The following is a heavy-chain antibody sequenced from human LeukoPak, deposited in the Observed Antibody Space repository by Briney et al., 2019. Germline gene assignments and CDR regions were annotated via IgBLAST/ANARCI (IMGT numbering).Heavy chain of an antibody. CDR2: ISGSGGST. CDR3: AKDKEWDGDSSGYYPDAFDI. D-gene: IGHD3-22*01. J-gene: IGHJ3*02. CDR1: GFTFSSYA. Sequence: GRSLRLSCAASGFTFSSYAMSWVRQAPGKGLEWVSAISGSGGSTYYADSVKGRFTISRDNSKNTLYLQMNSLRAEDTAVYYCAKDKEWDGDSSGYYPDAFDIWGQGTMVTVSS. V-gene: IGHV3-23*01.